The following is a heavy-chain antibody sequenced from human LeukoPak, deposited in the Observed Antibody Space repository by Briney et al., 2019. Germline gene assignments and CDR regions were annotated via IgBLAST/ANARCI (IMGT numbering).Heavy chain of an antibody. Sequence: SETLSLTCAVXGXXFXXXYXXXXXXPPGXXLXXXXEIXHXGSTXYNPSLKSRVTISVDTSKNQFSLKLSSVTAADTAVYYCARGLGWGLLDYWGQGTLVTVSS. V-gene: IGHV4-34*01. J-gene: IGHJ4*02. CDR2: IXHXGST. CDR3: ARGLGWGLLDY. D-gene: IGHD4-23*01. CDR1: GXXFXXXY.